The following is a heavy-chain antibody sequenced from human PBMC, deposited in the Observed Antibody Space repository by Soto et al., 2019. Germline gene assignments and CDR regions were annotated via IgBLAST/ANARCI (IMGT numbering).Heavy chain of an antibody. D-gene: IGHD3-3*01. Sequence: SLRLSCASSGFTFRNYAMNWVRQAPGKGLEWVSGISYSGGSTFYADSVEGRFTISRDDSKNTLFLQMNSLRAEDTAVYYCAKGDSIFGVVLPHLDYWGQGTLVTVSS. V-gene: IGHV3-23*01. CDR2: ISYSGGST. CDR1: GFTFRNYA. CDR3: AKGDSIFGVVLPHLDY. J-gene: IGHJ4*02.